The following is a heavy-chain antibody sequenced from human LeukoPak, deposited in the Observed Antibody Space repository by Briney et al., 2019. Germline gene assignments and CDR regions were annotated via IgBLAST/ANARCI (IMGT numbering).Heavy chain of an antibody. D-gene: IGHD3-10*01. Sequence: SQTLSLTCAISGDSVSSNSAAWNWIRQSPSRGLEWLGRTYYRSKWYNDYAESVKSRITIKPDTSKNQFSLQLDSVTPEDTAVYYCVSSADGSGSYDWFDPWGQGTLVTVSS. J-gene: IGHJ5*02. CDR1: GDSVSSNSAA. V-gene: IGHV6-1*01. CDR2: TYYRSKWYN. CDR3: VSSADGSGSYDWFDP.